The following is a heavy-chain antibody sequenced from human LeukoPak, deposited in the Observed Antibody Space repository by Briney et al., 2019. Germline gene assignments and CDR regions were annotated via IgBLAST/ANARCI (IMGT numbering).Heavy chain of an antibody. D-gene: IGHD3-10*01. CDR3: ARDGGPSYLLWFGESNYFDY. Sequence: GGSLRLSCAASGFTFSSYWMCWVRQAPGKGLEWVANIKQDGSEKYYVDSVKGRFTISRDNAKNSLYLQMNSLRAEDTAVYYCARDGGPSYLLWFGESNYFDYWGQGTLVAVSS. CDR2: IKQDGSEK. J-gene: IGHJ4*02. V-gene: IGHV3-7*01. CDR1: GFTFSSYW.